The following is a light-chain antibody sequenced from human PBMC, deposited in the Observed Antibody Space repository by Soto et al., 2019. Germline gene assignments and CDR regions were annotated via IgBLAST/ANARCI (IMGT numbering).Light chain of an antibody. J-gene: IGKJ5*01. V-gene: IGKV3-20*01. CDR2: SAS. CDR3: QQNGSLPIT. CDR1: RSLSGGY. Sequence: EIVLTQSPGTLSLSPGERATLSCRASRSLSGGYLAWFQQKPGQTPRLLIYSASNRATGIPDRFSGSGSGTDFTLPISRLEPEDFVVYYCQQNGSLPITFGQGTRLEIK.